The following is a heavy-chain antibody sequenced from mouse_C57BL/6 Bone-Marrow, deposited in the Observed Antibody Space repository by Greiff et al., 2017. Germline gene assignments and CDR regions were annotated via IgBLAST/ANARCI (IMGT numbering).Heavy chain of an antibody. CDR2: INPRSGNT. CDR1: GYTFTSYW. CDR3: AREGLGPFDY. D-gene: IGHD3-3*01. V-gene: IGHV1-7*01. J-gene: IGHJ2*01. Sequence: VQLQQSGAELAKPGASVKLSCKASGYTFTSYWMHWVKQRPGQGLEWIGYINPRSGNTKYNQKFKGKATVTADKSSSTAYMQLSSLTSEDSAVYYCAREGLGPFDYWGQGTTLTVSS.